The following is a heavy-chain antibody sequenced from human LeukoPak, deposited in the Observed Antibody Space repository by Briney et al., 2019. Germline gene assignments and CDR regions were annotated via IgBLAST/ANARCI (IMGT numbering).Heavy chain of an antibody. CDR3: ARDRSSSWPHAFDI. J-gene: IGHJ3*02. V-gene: IGHV4-39*07. CDR2: INHSGST. Sequence: SETLSLTCTVSGGSISSGGYYWSWIRQPPGKGLEWIGEINHSGSTNYNPSLKSRVTISVDTSKNQFSLKLSSVTAADTAVYYCARDRSSSWPHAFDIWGQGTMVTVSS. CDR1: GGSISSGGYY. D-gene: IGHD6-13*01.